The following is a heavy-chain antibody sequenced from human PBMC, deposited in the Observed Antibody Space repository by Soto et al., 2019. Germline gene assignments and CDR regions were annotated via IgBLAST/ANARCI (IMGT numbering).Heavy chain of an antibody. Sequence: GGRTLCCAASGITLSTFWMDWVRQAPGKGLKWVAKIKEDGSEKYYADSVKGRFIISRDNARNSVYLQMNSLRAEDTAVYYCARVRPGNYRDYWGQGTLVTVSS. CDR1: GITLSTFW. J-gene: IGHJ4*02. CDR3: ARVRPGNYRDY. V-gene: IGHV3-7*03. CDR2: IKEDGSEK. D-gene: IGHD3-10*01.